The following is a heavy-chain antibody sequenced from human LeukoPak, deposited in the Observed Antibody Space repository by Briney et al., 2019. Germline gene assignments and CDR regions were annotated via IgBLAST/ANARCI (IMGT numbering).Heavy chain of an antibody. D-gene: IGHD2-15*01. Sequence: ASVEVSCKASGNSFSGYLMHWVRQAPGQGLEWMGWINPNRGGTNYAQKFQGRVTLTRDTSISTDYMELSRLRSDDTAVFYCASWSTRYGDADAFDIWGQGTMVTVSS. CDR2: INPNRGGT. V-gene: IGHV1-2*02. J-gene: IGHJ3*02. CDR3: ASWSTRYGDADAFDI. CDR1: GNSFSGYL.